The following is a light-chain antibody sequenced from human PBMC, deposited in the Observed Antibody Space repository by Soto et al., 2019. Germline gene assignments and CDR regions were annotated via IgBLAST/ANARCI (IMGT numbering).Light chain of an antibody. Sequence: QSALTQPASVSGSPGQSITLSCTGTSSDVGAYNYVSWYQQHPDKAPKLMIFEVSDRPSGVSNRFSGSNSGNTASLTISGLQAEDEADYFCSSYTSNSTLVFGGGTKVTVL. CDR2: EVS. V-gene: IGLV2-14*01. CDR3: SSYTSNSTLV. J-gene: IGLJ3*02. CDR1: SSDVGAYNY.